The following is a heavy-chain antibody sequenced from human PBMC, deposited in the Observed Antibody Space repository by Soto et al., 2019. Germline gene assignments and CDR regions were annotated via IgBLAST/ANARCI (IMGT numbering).Heavy chain of an antibody. CDR3: ARDKDRLQLGGNYYYILDV. CDR2: IMPVFPTP. J-gene: IGHJ6*02. Sequence: QVQLVQSGAEVTKPGSSVTVSCKTSGGTFSTSAISWVRQAPGQGLEWVGGIMPVFPTPDYAQNFQGRVTITADDSTTTAYLELTRLRADDTAVYYCARDKDRLQLGGNYYYILDVWGQGTAITVSS. D-gene: IGHD1-1*01. V-gene: IGHV1-69*12. CDR1: GGTFSTSA.